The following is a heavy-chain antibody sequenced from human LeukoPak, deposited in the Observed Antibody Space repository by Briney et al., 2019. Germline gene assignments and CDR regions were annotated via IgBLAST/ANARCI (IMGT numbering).Heavy chain of an antibody. CDR1: GFTFSSYA. J-gene: IGHJ4*02. CDR3: AKSRTYSSSSNFDY. CDR2: ISGSGGST. V-gene: IGHV3-23*01. Sequence: TGGSLRLSCAASGFTFSSYAMSWVRQAQGKGLEWVSAISGSGGSTYYADSVKGRFTISRDNSKNTLYLQMNSLRAEDTAVYYCAKSRTYSSSSNFDYWGQGTLVTVSS. D-gene: IGHD6-6*01.